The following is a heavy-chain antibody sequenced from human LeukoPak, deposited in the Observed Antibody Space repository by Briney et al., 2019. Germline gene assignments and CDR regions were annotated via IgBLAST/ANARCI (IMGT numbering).Heavy chain of an antibody. Sequence: SETLSLTCTVSGGSISSYYWSWTRQPPGKGLEWIGYIYYSGSTNYNPSLKSRVTISVDTSKNQFSLKLSSVTAADTAVYYCARERVYSSSSYYFDYWGQGTLVTVSS. V-gene: IGHV4-59*01. D-gene: IGHD6-13*01. CDR3: ARERVYSSSSYYFDY. CDR1: GGSISSYY. CDR2: IYYSGST. J-gene: IGHJ4*02.